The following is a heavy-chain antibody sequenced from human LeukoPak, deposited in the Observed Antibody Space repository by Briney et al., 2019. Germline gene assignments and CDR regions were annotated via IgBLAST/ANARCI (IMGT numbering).Heavy chain of an antibody. V-gene: IGHV4-38-2*01. J-gene: IGHJ3*02. CDR2: IYYSGST. Sequence: PGGSLRLSCAASGFTFSSFAMSWVRQGPGKGLEWIGSIYYSGSTYYNPSLKSRVTISVDTSKNQFSLKLSSVTAADTAVYYCASAPGAFDIWGQGTMVTVSS. CDR3: ASAPGAFDI. CDR1: GFTFSSFA.